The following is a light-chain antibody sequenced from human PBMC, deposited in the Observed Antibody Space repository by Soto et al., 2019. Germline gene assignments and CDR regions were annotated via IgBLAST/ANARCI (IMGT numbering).Light chain of an antibody. CDR2: EGS. CDR1: SSDVGSYNL. Sequence: QSALTQPASVSGSPGQSITIPCTGTSSDVGSYNLVSWYRQHPGKAPKLMIYEGSKRPSGVSNRFSGSKSGNTASLTISGLQAEDEADYYCCSYAGSSTLYVFGTGTKLTVL. CDR3: CSYAGSSTLYV. V-gene: IGLV2-23*01. J-gene: IGLJ1*01.